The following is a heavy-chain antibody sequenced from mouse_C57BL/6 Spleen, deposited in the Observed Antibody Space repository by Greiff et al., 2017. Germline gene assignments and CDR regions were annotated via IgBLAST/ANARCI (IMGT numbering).Heavy chain of an antibody. CDR1: GYTFTSYW. J-gene: IGHJ4*01. CDR3: ARDVPYGNYGGYAMDY. V-gene: IGHV1-55*01. Sequence: QVQLQQPGAELVKPGASVKMSCKASGYTFTSYWITWVKQRPGQGLEWIGDIYPGSGSTNYNEKFKSKATLTVDTSSSTAYMQLSSLTSEDSAVYYCARDVPYGNYGGYAMDYWGQGTSVTVSS. CDR2: IYPGSGST. D-gene: IGHD2-1*01.